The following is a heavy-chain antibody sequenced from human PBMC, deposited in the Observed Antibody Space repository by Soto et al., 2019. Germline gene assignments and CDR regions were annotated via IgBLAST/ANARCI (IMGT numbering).Heavy chain of an antibody. D-gene: IGHD5-18*01. V-gene: IGHV3-30*18. J-gene: IGHJ6*02. CDR2: ISDDGSKE. CDR3: ANELRLWSKDYYYYGMDV. CDR1: GFTCSSYG. Sequence: QVQLVESGGGVVQPGRSLRLSCAASGFTCSSYGMHGVRQAPGKVLEWVAVISDDGSKEFYADSVKGRFTISRDNSKNTLDLQMNSRRAEDTAVYYWANELRLWSKDYYYYGMDVWGQGTTVTVS.